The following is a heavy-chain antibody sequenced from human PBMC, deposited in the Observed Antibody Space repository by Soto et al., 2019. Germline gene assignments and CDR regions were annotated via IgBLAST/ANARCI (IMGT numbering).Heavy chain of an antibody. V-gene: IGHV1-58*01. Sequence: SVKVSCKASGFTFTSSAVQWVRQARGQRLEWIGWIVVGSGNTNYAQKFQERVTITRDMSTSTAYMELSSLRSEDTAVYYCAAAPPIAAPTFFDYWGQGTLVTVSS. CDR3: AAAPPIAAPTFFDY. CDR2: IVVGSGNT. CDR1: GFTFTSSA. J-gene: IGHJ4*02. D-gene: IGHD6-13*01.